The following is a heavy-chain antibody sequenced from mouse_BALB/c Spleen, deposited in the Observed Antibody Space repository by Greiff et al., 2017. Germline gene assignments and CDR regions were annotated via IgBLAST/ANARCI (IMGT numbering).Heavy chain of an antibody. Sequence: EVKLQESGPGLVKPSQSLSLTCSVTGYSITSGYYWYWIRQPPGNILEWMGYISYDGSNNYNPTLKNRISITRDTSKNQFFLKLNSVTTEDTATYYCAGNQGYYGSSWFAYWGQGTLVTVSA. CDR1: GYSITSGYY. CDR3: AGNQGYYGSSWFAY. CDR2: ISYDGSN. J-gene: IGHJ3*01. D-gene: IGHD1-1*01. V-gene: IGHV3-6*02.